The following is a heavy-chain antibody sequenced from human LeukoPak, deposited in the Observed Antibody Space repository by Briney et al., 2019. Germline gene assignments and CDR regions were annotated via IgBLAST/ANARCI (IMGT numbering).Heavy chain of an antibody. CDR1: GGSISSYY. Sequence: PSETLSLTCTVSGGSISSYYWSWLRQPPGKGLEWIGYIYYSGSTNYNPSLKSRVTISVDTSKNRFSLKLSSVTAADTAVYYCARGGHGAFDIWGQGTMVTVSS. V-gene: IGHV4-59*01. CDR3: ARGGHGAFDI. CDR2: IYYSGST. J-gene: IGHJ3*02.